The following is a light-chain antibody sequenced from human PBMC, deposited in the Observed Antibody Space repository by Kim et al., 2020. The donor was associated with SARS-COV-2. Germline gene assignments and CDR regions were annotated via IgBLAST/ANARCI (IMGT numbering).Light chain of an antibody. J-gene: IGKJ1*01. CDR1: QSISSW. CDR2: RSS. Sequence: ASVGDRVTITCRASQSISSWLAWYQQKPGRSPKLLIYRSSKLESGVPSRFSGSGSGTEFTLTISSLQPEDFATYYCQQYNGYPLTFGQGTKVDIK. V-gene: IGKV1-5*03. CDR3: QQYNGYPLT.